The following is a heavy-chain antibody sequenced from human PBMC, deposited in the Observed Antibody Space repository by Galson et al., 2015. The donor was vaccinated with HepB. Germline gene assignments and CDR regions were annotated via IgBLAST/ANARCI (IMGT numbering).Heavy chain of an antibody. V-gene: IGHV5-10-1*01. CDR3: ASQGGGSYEYYYYGMDV. CDR1: GYSFTSYW. D-gene: IGHD1-26*01. J-gene: IGHJ6*02. Sequence: QSGAEVKKPGESLRISCKGSGYSFTSYWISWVRQMPGKGLEWMGRIDPSDSYTNYSPSFQGHVTISADKSISTAYLQWSSLKASDTAMYYCASQGGGSYEYYYYGMDVWGQGTTVTVSS. CDR2: IDPSDSYT.